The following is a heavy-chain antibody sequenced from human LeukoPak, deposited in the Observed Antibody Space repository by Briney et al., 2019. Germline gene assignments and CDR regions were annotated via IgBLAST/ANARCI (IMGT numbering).Heavy chain of an antibody. Sequence: PGGSLRLSCAASGFTFSSYEMHWVRQAPGKGLEWVSYISSSDSTIYYADSVKGRFTISRDNAKNSLYLQMNSLRAEDTAVYYCAKDLAAMVEYYFDYWGQGTLVTVSS. V-gene: IGHV3-48*03. CDR1: GFTFSSYE. J-gene: IGHJ4*02. D-gene: IGHD5-18*01. CDR2: ISSSDSTI. CDR3: AKDLAAMVEYYFDY.